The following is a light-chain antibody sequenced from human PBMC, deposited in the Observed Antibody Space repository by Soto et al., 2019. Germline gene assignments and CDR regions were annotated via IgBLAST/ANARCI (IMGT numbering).Light chain of an antibody. J-gene: IGLJ1*01. V-gene: IGLV2-8*01. CDR3: KSYAGSNTYV. CDR1: KNDIGVYDF. Sequence: QSALTQPPSASGSPGQSVTISCTGTKNDIGVYDFVSWYQHTPGKAPRLIIYEVVQRPSGVPDRFSGSKSGNTASLTVSGLQAADEADYFCKSYAGSNTYVFGSGTKVTV. CDR2: EVV.